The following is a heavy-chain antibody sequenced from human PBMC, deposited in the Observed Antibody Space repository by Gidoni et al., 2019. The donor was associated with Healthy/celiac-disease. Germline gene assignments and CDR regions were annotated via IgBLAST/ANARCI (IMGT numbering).Heavy chain of an antibody. CDR3: ARDQGVYDPGHFDL. CDR2: ISSVTDYI. V-gene: IGHV3-21*01. D-gene: IGHD2-8*01. CDR1: GFSFSIYS. Sequence: EVQLVESGGGLVKPGGSLRLSCAASGFSFSIYSMNWVRQAPGKGLEWVSFISSVTDYIYYADSVKGRFTISRDNAKNSLYLQMNSLRAEDTAVYYCARDQGVYDPGHFDLWGRGTLVIVSS. J-gene: IGHJ2*01.